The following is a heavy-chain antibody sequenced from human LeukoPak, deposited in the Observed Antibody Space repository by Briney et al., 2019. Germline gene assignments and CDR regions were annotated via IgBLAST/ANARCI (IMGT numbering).Heavy chain of an antibody. D-gene: IGHD3-22*01. CDR3: ARASHYYDSSGYQGGYYFDY. CDR2: ISSSSSYI. Sequence: GGSLRLSCAASGFTFSSYSMNWVRQAPGKGLEWVSSISSSSSYIYYADSVKGRFPISRDNAKNSLYLQMNSLRAEDTAVYYCARASHYYDSSGYQGGYYFDYWGQGTLVTVSS. V-gene: IGHV3-21*01. CDR1: GFTFSSYS. J-gene: IGHJ4*02.